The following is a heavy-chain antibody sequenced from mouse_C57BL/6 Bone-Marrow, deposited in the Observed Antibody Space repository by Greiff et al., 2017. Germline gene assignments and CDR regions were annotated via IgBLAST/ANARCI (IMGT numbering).Heavy chain of an antibody. D-gene: IGHD2-3*01. V-gene: IGHV1-47*01. CDR3: SIPIYDGYYWFAY. Sequence: QVQLQQSGAELVKPAASVKMSCKASGYTFTTYPIEWMKQNHGKSLEWIGNFHPYNDDTKYNEKIKGKATLTVEKSSITVYLELSRLTSDDSAVFYCSIPIYDGYYWFAYWGQGTLVTASA. CDR2: FHPYNDDT. CDR1: GYTFTTYP. J-gene: IGHJ3*01.